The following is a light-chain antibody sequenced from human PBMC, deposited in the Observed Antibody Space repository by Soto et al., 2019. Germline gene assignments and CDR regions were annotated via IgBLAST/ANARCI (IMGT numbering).Light chain of an antibody. CDR2: AAS. CDR3: QQLNTFPVT. Sequence: IQLTQSPSSLSASVGDSVTITCRASQGISRYLSWYQQKPGRAPKLLISAASTLQSGVPARFSGSGSGTDFTLSITSLQPEEFATYYCQQLNTFPVTFGGGTKVDIK. J-gene: IGKJ4*01. V-gene: IGKV1-9*01. CDR1: QGISRY.